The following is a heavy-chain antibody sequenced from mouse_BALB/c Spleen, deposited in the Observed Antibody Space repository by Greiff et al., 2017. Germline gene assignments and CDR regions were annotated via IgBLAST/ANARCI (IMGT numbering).Heavy chain of an antibody. D-gene: IGHD2-10*02. CDR3: ARKYEGFAY. CDR2: IDPENGNT. V-gene: IGHV14-1*02. CDR1: GFNIKDYY. Sequence: EVQLQQSGAELVRPGALVKLSCKASGFNIKDYYMHWVKQRPEQGLEWIGWIDPENGNTIYDPKFQGKASITADTSSNTAYLQLSSLTSEDTAVYYCARKYEGFAYWGQGTLVTVSA. J-gene: IGHJ3*01.